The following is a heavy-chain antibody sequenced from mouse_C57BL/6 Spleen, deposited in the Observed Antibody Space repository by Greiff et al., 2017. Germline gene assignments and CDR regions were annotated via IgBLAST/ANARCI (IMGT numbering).Heavy chain of an antibody. CDR1: GYAFSSSW. D-gene: IGHD2-10*02. CDR2: IYPGDGDT. V-gene: IGHV1-82*01. Sequence: QVQLQQSGPELVKPGASVQISCKASGYAFSSSWMNWVKQRPGKGLEWIGRIYPGDGDTNYNGKFKGKATLTADKSSSTAYMQLSSLTSEDSAVYFCARRSIYAMDYWGQGTSVTVSS. CDR3: ARRSIYAMDY. J-gene: IGHJ4*01.